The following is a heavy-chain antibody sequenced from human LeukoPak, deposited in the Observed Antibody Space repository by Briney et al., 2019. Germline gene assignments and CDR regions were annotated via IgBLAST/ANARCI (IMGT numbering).Heavy chain of an antibody. Sequence: GGSLRLSCAASGFTFSSYGMHWVRQAPGKGLEWVAVISYDGSNKYYADSVKGRFTISRDNSKNTLYLQMNSLRAEDTAVYYCATDGVPAAINNYYYMDVWGKGTTVTVSS. D-gene: IGHD2-2*02. CDR1: GFTFSSYG. CDR2: ISYDGSNK. J-gene: IGHJ6*03. V-gene: IGHV3-30*03. CDR3: ATDGVPAAINNYYYMDV.